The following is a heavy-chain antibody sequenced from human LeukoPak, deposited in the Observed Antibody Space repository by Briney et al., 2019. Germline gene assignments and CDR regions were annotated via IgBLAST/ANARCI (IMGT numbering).Heavy chain of an antibody. D-gene: IGHD3-22*01. CDR2: ISGSGGST. V-gene: IGHV3-23*01. CDR3: AKEYYYDSSTY. J-gene: IGHJ4*02. CDR1: GFTFSSYS. Sequence: GGSLRLSCAASGFTFSSYSMNWVRQAPGKGLEWVSAISGSGGSTYYADSVKGRFTISRDNSKNTLYLQTNSLRAEDTAVYYCAKEYYYDSSTYWGQGTLVTVSS.